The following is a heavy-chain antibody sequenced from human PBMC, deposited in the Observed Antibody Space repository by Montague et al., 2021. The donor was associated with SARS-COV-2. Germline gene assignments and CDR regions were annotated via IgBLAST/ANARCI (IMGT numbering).Heavy chain of an antibody. V-gene: IGHV4-59*04. CDR1: GGSLSSSY. Sequence: SETLSLTCTVSGGSLSSSYWSWTRHPPGKGLEWIGYIYYRRNTYLDPSIKSRATMSVHTSKNQLSLKLNSVTAAGAAVYYCVRHVKGRASGWYQHFDSWGQGAPVTVSS. J-gene: IGHJ4*02. CDR2: IYYRRNT. CDR3: VRHVKGRASGWYQHFDS. D-gene: IGHD6-19*01.